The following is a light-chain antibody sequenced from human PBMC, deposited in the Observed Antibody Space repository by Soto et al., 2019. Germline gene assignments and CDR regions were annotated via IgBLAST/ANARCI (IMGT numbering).Light chain of an antibody. Sequence: QAFVTQEPSLTVSLGVTVTLTCCSSTGAVTNGHYPYWFQQKPGQAPRTLIYDTTNRHSWTPARFSGSLLGGKAALTLSGAQPEDEAEYYCLLSYNGPYVFGTGTKVTVL. CDR1: TGAVTNGHY. V-gene: IGLV7-46*01. CDR2: DTT. CDR3: LLSYNGPYV. J-gene: IGLJ1*01.